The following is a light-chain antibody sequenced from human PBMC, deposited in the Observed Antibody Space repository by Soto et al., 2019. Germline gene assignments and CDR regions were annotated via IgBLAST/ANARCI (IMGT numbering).Light chain of an antibody. J-gene: IGKJ2*01. V-gene: IGKV3-11*01. Sequence: EIVLTQSPATLSLSPGVRATLSCRASQSVSSYLAWYQQKPGQAPRLLIYDASNRATGIPARFSGGGSGTDFTLTISSLEPEDFAVYYCQQRFNWPRFTFGQGTKLEIK. CDR3: QQRFNWPRFT. CDR2: DAS. CDR1: QSVSSY.